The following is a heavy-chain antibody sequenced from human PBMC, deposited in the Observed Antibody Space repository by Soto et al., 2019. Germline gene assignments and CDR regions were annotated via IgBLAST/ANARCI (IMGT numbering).Heavy chain of an antibody. CDR1: GGSISSGGYA. D-gene: IGHD2-21*02. CDR2: INQSGST. J-gene: IGHJ4*02. CDR3: ARSYSGGDAYFDY. Sequence: PSETLSLTCAVSGGSISSGGYAWAWIRQPPGKGLEWVGYINQSGSTYYNPSLKSRVTIAADRSKNQFSLNLASVTAADTAVYYCARSYSGGDAYFDYWGQGTVVTVSS. V-gene: IGHV4-30-2*01.